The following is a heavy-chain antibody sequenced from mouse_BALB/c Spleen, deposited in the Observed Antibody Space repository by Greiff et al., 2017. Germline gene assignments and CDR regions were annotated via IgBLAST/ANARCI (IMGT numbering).Heavy chain of an antibody. J-gene: IGHJ4*01. CDR2: ISYSGST. D-gene: IGHD1-1*01. Sequence: ESGPGLVKPSQSLSLTCTVTGYSITSDYAWNWIRQFPGNKLEWMGYISYSGSTSYNPSLKSRISITRDTSKNQFFLQLNSVTTEDTATYYCATPHYYGSSGYAMDYWGQGTSVTVSS. V-gene: IGHV3-2*02. CDR1: GYSITSDYA. CDR3: ATPHYYGSSGYAMDY.